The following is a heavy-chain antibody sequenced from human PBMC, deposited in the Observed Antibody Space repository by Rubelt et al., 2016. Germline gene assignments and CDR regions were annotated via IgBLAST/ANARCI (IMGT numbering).Heavy chain of an antibody. D-gene: IGHD3-10*01. CDR3: ARGGRYYGSGSYQRHNWFDP. Sequence: QVQLQQWGAGLLKPSATLSLTCAVYGGSFSGYYWSWIRQPPGKGLEWIGEINHSGSTNYNPSLKSRVTISVATARDQVSRKLSALTGADTAVYYCARGGRYYGSGSYQRHNWFDPWGQGTLVTVSS. CDR2: INHSGST. CDR1: GGSFSGYY. J-gene: IGHJ5*02. V-gene: IGHV4-34*01.